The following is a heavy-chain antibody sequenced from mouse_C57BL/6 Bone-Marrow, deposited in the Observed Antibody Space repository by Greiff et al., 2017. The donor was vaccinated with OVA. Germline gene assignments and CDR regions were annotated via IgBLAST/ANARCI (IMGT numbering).Heavy chain of an antibody. Sequence: EVQRVESGAELVRPGASVKLSCTASGFNIKDYYMHWVKQRPEQGLEWIGRIDPEDGDTEYAPKFQGKATMTADTSSNTAYLQLSSLTSEDTAVYYCTTSYGSSLYYAMDYWGQGTSVTVSS. J-gene: IGHJ4*01. D-gene: IGHD1-1*01. CDR1: GFNIKDYY. V-gene: IGHV14-1*01. CDR3: TTSYGSSLYYAMDY. CDR2: IDPEDGDT.